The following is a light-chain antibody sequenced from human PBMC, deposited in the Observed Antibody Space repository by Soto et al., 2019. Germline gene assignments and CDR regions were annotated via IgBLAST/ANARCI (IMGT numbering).Light chain of an antibody. CDR3: QQLSQFPGT. V-gene: IGKV1-9*01. CDR1: QHISDY. J-gene: IGKJ5*01. Sequence: IHLTQSPASLSASVGDRVTITCRASQHISDYLAWYQQKPGKAPKLLIYSAFTLQSGVPSRFSGSGFGTDFTLTISSLQPEDFATYYCQQLSQFPGTLGQGTRLEIK. CDR2: SAF.